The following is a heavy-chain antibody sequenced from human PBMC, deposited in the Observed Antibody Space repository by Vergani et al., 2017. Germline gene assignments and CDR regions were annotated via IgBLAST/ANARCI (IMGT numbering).Heavy chain of an antibody. CDR2: IIPILGIA. D-gene: IGHD4-23*01. CDR1: GGTFSSYT. J-gene: IGHJ6*02. CDR3: ARESMTTVDGYGMDV. Sequence: QVQLVQSGAEVKKPGSSVKVSCKASGGTFSSYTISWVRQAPGQGLEWMGRIIPILGIANYAQKFQGRVTITADKSTSTAYMELSSLRSGDTAVYYCARESMTTVDGYGMDVWGQGTTVTVSS. V-gene: IGHV1-69*08.